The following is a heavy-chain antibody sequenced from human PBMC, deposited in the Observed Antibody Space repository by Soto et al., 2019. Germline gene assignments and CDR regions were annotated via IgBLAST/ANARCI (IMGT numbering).Heavy chain of an antibody. V-gene: IGHV4-4*02. D-gene: IGHD3-10*01. CDR2: IYYIGST. J-gene: IGHJ6*03. CDR3: ARQGARWFGELGYYYYYDMDV. CDR1: GGSISSSNW. Sequence: SETLSLTCAVSGGSISSSNWWSWVCQPPGKELEWIGEIYYIGSTNYNPSLKSRVTISVDKSNKQFSLKLSSVAAADTAVYYCARQGARWFGELGYYYYYDMDVWGKGTTVTVSS.